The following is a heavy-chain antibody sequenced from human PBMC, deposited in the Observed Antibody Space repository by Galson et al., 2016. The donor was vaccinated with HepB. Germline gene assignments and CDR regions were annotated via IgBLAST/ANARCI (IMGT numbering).Heavy chain of an antibody. J-gene: IGHJ5*02. V-gene: IGHV3-23*01. CDR3: VKQIDRGNLDR. Sequence: SLRLSCAASGFPFGTYAMSWVRQAPGKGLEWLSAINGVGYGSTTYYRESVKGRFTISRDISKNKLSLQMSSRRAEDTAVYYCVKQIDRGNLDRWGQGTLVIVSS. CDR2: INGVGYGSTT. D-gene: IGHD3-10*01. CDR1: GFPFGTYA.